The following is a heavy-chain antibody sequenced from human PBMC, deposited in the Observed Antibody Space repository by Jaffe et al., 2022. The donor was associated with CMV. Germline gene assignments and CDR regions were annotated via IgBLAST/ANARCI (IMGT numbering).Heavy chain of an antibody. V-gene: IGHV1-8*01. CDR3: ARGIPPYYYDSSGYYCMDV. CDR1: GYTFTSYD. D-gene: IGHD3-22*01. J-gene: IGHJ6*02. Sequence: QVQLVQSGAEVKKPGASVKVSCKASGYTFTSYDINWVRQATGQGLEWMGWMNPNSGNTGYAQKFQGRVTMTRNTSISTAYMELSSLRSEDTAVYYCARGIPPYYYDSSGYYCMDVWGQGTTVTVSS. CDR2: MNPNSGNT.